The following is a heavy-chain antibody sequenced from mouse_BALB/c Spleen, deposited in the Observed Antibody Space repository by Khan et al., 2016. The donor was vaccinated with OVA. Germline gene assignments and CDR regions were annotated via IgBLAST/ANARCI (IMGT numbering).Heavy chain of an antibody. J-gene: IGHJ4*01. D-gene: IGHD1-2*01. CDR3: TGTEVHDYGSYAMDD. CDR1: GFNIKDTY. Sequence: VQLQQSGAEVVKPGASVKLSCTASGFNIKDTYIHWVKQRPEQGLEWIGRIDPATGNVKYDPKFQDKATITADTSSNPAYLHLTSLTSEDTAVDYCTGTEVHDYGSYAMDDGGLGTSVTVSS. CDR2: IDPATGNV. V-gene: IGHV14-3*02.